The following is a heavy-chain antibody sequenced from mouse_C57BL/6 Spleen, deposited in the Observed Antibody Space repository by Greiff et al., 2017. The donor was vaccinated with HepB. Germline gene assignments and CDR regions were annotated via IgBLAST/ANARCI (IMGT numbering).Heavy chain of an antibody. J-gene: IGHJ3*01. Sequence: DVQLQESGPGLVKPSQSLSLTCSVTGYSITSGYYWNWIRQFPGNKLEWMGYISYDGSNNYNPSLKNRIPITRDTSKNQFFLKLNSVTTEDTATYYCASLYYSNYGFAYWGQGTLVTVSA. CDR1: GYSITSGYY. V-gene: IGHV3-6*01. D-gene: IGHD2-5*01. CDR3: ASLYYSNYGFAY. CDR2: ISYDGSN.